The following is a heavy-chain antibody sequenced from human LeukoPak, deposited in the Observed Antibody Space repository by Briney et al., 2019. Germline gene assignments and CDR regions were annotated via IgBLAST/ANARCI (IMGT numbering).Heavy chain of an antibody. D-gene: IGHD1-26*01. J-gene: IGHJ4*02. Sequence: SETLSLTCTVSGGSIRSSDYYWGWIRQPPGKGLQWIGTIYYNGATQFNPSLKSRVTISVDTSSNQFSLKLTSVTAADTAVYYCAREDRVGAATGGDCWGQGTLVTVSS. CDR1: GGSIRSSDYY. V-gene: IGHV4-39*01. CDR2: IYYNGAT. CDR3: AREDRVGAATGGDC.